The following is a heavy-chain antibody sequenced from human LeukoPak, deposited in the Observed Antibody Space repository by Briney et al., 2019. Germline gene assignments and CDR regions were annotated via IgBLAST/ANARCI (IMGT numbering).Heavy chain of an antibody. CDR1: GFTFSSYA. CDR2: ISYDGSNK. D-gene: IGHD3-22*01. Sequence: GRSLRLSCAASGFTFSSYAMHWVRQAPGKGLEWVAVISYDGSNKYYADSVKGRFTISRDNSKNTLYLQMNSLRAEDTAVYYCARDSDHYYDSSGYYGLFDYWGQGTLVTVSS. CDR3: ARDSDHYYDSSGYYGLFDY. J-gene: IGHJ4*02. V-gene: IGHV3-30-3*01.